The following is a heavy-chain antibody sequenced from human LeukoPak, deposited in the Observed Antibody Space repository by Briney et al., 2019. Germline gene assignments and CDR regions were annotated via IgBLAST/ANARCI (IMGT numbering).Heavy chain of an antibody. V-gene: IGHV1-18*01. CDR2: ISGYNGNT. CDR1: GYTCTSYV. J-gene: IGHJ4*02. Sequence: ASVKVSCKASGYTCTSYVISWVRHAPGQGLEWMGWISGYNGNTDCVQKFQGRVTMTTDTSTNTAHMELGSLRSDDTAVYYCVRDVRFFDSSGYPGYWGQGTLVTVSS. D-gene: IGHD3-22*01. CDR3: VRDVRFFDSSGYPGY.